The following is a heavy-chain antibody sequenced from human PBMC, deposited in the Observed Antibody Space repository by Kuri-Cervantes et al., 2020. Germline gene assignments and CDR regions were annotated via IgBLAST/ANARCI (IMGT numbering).Heavy chain of an antibody. CDR3: ARARFSSGWICYYYYYMDV. J-gene: IGHJ6*03. CDR2: INPNSGGT. Sequence: ASVKVSCKASGGMFSSYSITWVRQAPGQGLEWMGWINPNSGGTNYAQKFQGWVTMTRDTSISTAYMELRSLRSDDTAVYYCARARFSSGWICYYYYYMDVWGKGTTVTVSS. V-gene: IGHV1-2*04. CDR1: GGMFSSYS. D-gene: IGHD6-19*01.